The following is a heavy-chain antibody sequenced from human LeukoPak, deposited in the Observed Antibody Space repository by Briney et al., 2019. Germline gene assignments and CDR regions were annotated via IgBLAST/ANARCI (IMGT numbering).Heavy chain of an antibody. CDR2: DDYSADST. D-gene: IGHD1-14*01. CDR3: AKDAYGRFDY. J-gene: IGHJ4*02. Sequence: GGSLLLSCPVSGFTLSSYEMSWIRPAPGKGLEWVSRDDYSADSTHYADSVMGRFTISRDNSKNTLYLQLNSLIAEDTAVYYCAKDAYGRFDYWGQGTLVTVSS. V-gene: IGHV3-23*01. CDR1: GFTLSSYE.